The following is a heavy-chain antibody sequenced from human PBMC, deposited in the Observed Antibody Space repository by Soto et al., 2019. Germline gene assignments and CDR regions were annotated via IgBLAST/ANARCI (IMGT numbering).Heavy chain of an antibody. D-gene: IGHD3-9*01. V-gene: IGHV1-18*01. Sequence: QVQLVQSGAEVKKPGASVKVSCKASGYTFTSYGISWVRQAPGQGLEWMGWISAYNGNTNYAQKLQGRVTMTTDTPTSTAYMELRSLRSDDTAVYYCARDPLPFLTGYYPPEYWGQGTLVTVSS. CDR2: ISAYNGNT. CDR3: ARDPLPFLTGYYPPEY. CDR1: GYTFTSYG. J-gene: IGHJ4*02.